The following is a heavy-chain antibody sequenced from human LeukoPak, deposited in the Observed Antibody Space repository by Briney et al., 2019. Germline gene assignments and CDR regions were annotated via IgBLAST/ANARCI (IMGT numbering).Heavy chain of an antibody. CDR1: GFSFSSYA. V-gene: IGHV3-23*01. D-gene: IGHD6-19*01. J-gene: IGHJ6*02. Sequence: GGSLRLSCAASGFSFSSYAMTWVRQAPGKGLEWVSSIYAGGGDTYHSDSVKGRFTISRDNSMNTLYLQMNSLRADDTAVYYCGRPTKYWLVRGNGVDVWGQGTTVTVSS. CDR2: IYAGGGDT. CDR3: GRPTKYWLVRGNGVDV.